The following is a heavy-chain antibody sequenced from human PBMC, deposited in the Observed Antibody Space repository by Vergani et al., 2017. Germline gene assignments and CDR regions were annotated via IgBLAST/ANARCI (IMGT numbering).Heavy chain of an antibody. CDR3: ARGPVGTMVRGVFDY. CDR2: INHSGST. V-gene: IGHV4-34*01. Sequence: QVQLQQWGAGLLKPSETLSLTCAVYGGPFSGYYWSWIRQPPGKGLEWIGEINHSGSTNYNPSLKSRVTMSVDTSKNQFSLKLSSVTAADTAVYYCARGPVGTMVRGVFDYWGQGTLVTVSS. D-gene: IGHD3-10*01. J-gene: IGHJ4*02. CDR1: GGPFSGYY.